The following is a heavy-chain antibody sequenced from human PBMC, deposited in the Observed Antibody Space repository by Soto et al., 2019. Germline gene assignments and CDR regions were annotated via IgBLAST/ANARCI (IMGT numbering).Heavy chain of an antibody. V-gene: IGHV1-46*01. CDR3: ARDFRRSYSGWPCFDY. CDR1: GYTFTSYY. D-gene: IGHD6-19*01. Sequence: QVQLVQSGAEVKKPGASVKVSCKASGYTFTSYYMHWVRQAPGQGLEWMGIINPSGGSTSYAQKFQGRVTMTRDTSTSTVYMELSSLRSEDTAVYYCARDFRRSYSGWPCFDYWGQGTLVTVSS. J-gene: IGHJ4*02. CDR2: INPSGGST.